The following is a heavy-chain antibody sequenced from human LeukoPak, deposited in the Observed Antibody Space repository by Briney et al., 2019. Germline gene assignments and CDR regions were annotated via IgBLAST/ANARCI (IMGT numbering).Heavy chain of an antibody. D-gene: IGHD4-17*01. CDR3: ARSGDYGWFDP. CDR2: ISTSTTHI. CDR1: GFTFSRYT. Sequence: GGSLRLSCSASGFTFSRYTMNWVRQAPGKGLECVSSISTSTTHIYYADSVEGRFTISRDSAKSSLYLQMNSLRAEDTAVYYCARSGDYGWFDPWGQGTLVTVSS. J-gene: IGHJ5*02. V-gene: IGHV3-21*01.